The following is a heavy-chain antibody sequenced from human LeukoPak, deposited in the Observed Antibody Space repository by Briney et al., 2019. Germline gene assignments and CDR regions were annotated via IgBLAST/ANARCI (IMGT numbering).Heavy chain of an antibody. CDR2: INRDGTEK. J-gene: IGHJ4*02. CDR1: GFNFSDSR. CDR3: VRGDWYFES. Sequence: GGSLRLSCATSGFNFSDSRMTWVRQAPGKGLQWVANINRDGTEKHFLDSVEGRFTISRDNAKKSLYLQTSSLRPQDTALYFCVRGDWYFESWGQGTLVTVSS. D-gene: IGHD2-21*01. V-gene: IGHV3-7*04.